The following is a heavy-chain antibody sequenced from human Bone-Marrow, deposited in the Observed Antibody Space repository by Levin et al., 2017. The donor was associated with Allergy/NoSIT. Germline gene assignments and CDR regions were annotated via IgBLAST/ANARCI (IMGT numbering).Heavy chain of an antibody. CDR3: AKDLDYYDGSGYDS. CDR1: GFTFSDYA. V-gene: IGHV3-23*01. J-gene: IGHJ4*02. Sequence: TGGSLRLSCAASGFTFSDYAMSWVRQAPGKGLEWVSSITSSGYITYLPDSLKGRFTISRDNSRYTLFLEMSSMRADDTAVYYCAKDLDYYDGSGYDSWGQGTLVTVSS. CDR2: ITSSGYIT. D-gene: IGHD3-22*01.